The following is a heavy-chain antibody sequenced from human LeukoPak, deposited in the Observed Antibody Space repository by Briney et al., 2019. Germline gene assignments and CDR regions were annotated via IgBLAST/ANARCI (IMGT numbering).Heavy chain of an antibody. Sequence: SETLSLTCTVSGGSTSSYYWSCIRQPPGKGLEWIGYIYYSGSTNYNPSLKSRVTISVDTSKNQFSLKLSSVTAADTAVYYCARRRDSYEYYFDYWGQGTLVTVSS. J-gene: IGHJ4*02. CDR3: ARRRDSYEYYFDY. V-gene: IGHV4-59*08. CDR1: GGSTSSYY. D-gene: IGHD5-18*01. CDR2: IYYSGST.